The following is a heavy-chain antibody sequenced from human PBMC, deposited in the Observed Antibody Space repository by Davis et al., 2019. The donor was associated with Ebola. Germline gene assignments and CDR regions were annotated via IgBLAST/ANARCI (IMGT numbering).Heavy chain of an antibody. CDR3: ASPSWWLGGMDV. J-gene: IGHJ6*02. CDR1: GGSISSSSYY. D-gene: IGHD2-15*01. V-gene: IGHV4-39*01. CDR2: IYYSGST. Sequence: PGGSLRLSCSVSGGSISSSSYYWGWIRQHPGKGLEWIGSIYYSGSTYYNPSLKSRVTISVDTSKNQFSLKLSSVTAADTAVYYCASPSWWLGGMDVWGQGTTVTVSS.